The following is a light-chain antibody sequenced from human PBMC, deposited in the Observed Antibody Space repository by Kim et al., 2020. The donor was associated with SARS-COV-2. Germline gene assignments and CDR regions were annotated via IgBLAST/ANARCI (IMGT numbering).Light chain of an antibody. J-gene: IGKJ1*01. CDR3: QKYDSVPWT. CDR2: AAS. V-gene: IGKV1-27*01. CDR1: QDISNY. Sequence: ASVVDRVTITCRASQDISNYLAWYQQKPGKVPKLLIYAASSLQSGVPSRFGGSGSGTDFTLTITSLQPEDVATYYCQKYDSVPWTFGPGTKVDIK.